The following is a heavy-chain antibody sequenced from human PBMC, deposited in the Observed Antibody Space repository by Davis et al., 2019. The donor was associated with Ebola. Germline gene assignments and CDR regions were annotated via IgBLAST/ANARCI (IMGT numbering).Heavy chain of an antibody. J-gene: IGHJ4*02. CDR1: GFTFSSYG. D-gene: IGHD4-17*01. CDR2: ISYDGSHQ. Sequence: GGSLRLSCAVSGFTFSSYGMHWVRQAPGKGLEWVALISYDGSHQFYADSVKGRFTISRGNSKNTLYLQMNSLRAEDTAVYYCAKAFGDLQGRLFDYWGQGTLVTVSS. CDR3: AKAFGDLQGRLFDY. V-gene: IGHV3-30*18.